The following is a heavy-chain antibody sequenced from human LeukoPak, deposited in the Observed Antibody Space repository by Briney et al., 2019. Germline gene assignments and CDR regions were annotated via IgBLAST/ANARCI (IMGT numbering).Heavy chain of an antibody. CDR3: AKDRVDTVMVFDY. CDR2: IRYDGSNK. Sequence: GRSLRLSCAASGFTFSSYAMHWVRQAPGKGLEWVAFIRYDGSNKYYADSVKGRFTISRDNSKNTLYLQMNSLRPEDTAVYYCAKDRVDTVMVFDYWGQGTLVTVSS. J-gene: IGHJ4*02. CDR1: GFTFSSYA. V-gene: IGHV3-30*04. D-gene: IGHD5-18*01.